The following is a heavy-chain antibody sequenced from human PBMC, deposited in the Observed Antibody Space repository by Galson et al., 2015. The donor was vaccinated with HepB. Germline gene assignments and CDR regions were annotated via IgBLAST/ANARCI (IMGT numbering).Heavy chain of an antibody. J-gene: IGHJ4*02. D-gene: IGHD1-1*01. CDR3: AKENQPLMSGTFDH. Sequence: SLRLSCAASGFTFSSHAMNWVRQAPGKGLEWVSAITGSGESTYIADSVKGRFTISRDNSKTTLYLQMNSLRADDTAVYYCAKENQPLMSGTFDHWGQGTLVTVSS. CDR2: ITGSGEST. V-gene: IGHV3-23*01. CDR1: GFTFSSHA.